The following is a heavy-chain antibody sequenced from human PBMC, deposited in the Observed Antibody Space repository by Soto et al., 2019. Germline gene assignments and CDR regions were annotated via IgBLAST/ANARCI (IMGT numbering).Heavy chain of an antibody. CDR3: ARQGEHSSSYFFDS. CDR2: VCYRGTT. V-gene: IGHV4-39*01. Sequence: QLQLQESGPGLVKPSETLSLTCTVSGDSIDTSSYCWGWIRQPPGKGLEWIGSVCYRGTTYYNPPLKSLLTISVDTSKRQFSLKLSSVTAADTAVFYCARQGEHSSSYFFDSWGQGTLVTVSS. CDR1: GDSIDTSSYC. J-gene: IGHJ4*02. D-gene: IGHD6-6*01.